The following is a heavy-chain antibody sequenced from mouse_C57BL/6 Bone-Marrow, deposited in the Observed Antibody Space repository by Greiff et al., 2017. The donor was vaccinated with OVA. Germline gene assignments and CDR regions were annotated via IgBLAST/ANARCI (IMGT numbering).Heavy chain of an antibody. Sequence: EVMLVESGGGLVQPGGSLSLSCAASGFTFTDYYMSWVRQPPGKALEWLGFIRNKANGYTTEYSASVKGRFTISRDNSQSILYLQMNALRAEDRATYYCARPYDYDGGAWFAYRGQGTLVTVSA. CDR1: GFTFTDYY. J-gene: IGHJ3*01. CDR2: IRNKANGYTT. CDR3: ARPYDYDGGAWFAY. D-gene: IGHD2-4*01. V-gene: IGHV7-3*01.